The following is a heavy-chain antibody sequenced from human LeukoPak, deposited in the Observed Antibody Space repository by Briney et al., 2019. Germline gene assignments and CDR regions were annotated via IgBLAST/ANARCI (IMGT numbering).Heavy chain of an antibody. V-gene: IGHV3-23*01. CDR3: GKLKVAADSGFDY. CDR1: GFTFSSYA. Sequence: GGSLRLSCAASGFTFSSYAMSWVRQAPGKGLEWVSVISGSGGSTDYADSVKGRFTISRDNSRNTLYLQMNSLRVEDTAVYYCGKLKVAADSGFDYWGQGTLVTVSS. J-gene: IGHJ4*02. D-gene: IGHD6-13*01. CDR2: ISGSGGST.